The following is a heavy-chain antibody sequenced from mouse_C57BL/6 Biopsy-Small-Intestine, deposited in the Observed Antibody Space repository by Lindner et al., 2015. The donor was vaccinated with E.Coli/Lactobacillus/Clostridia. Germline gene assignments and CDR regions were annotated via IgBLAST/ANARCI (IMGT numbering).Heavy chain of an antibody. J-gene: IGHJ1*01. CDR1: GYTFTNYA. V-gene: IGHV1-84*02. CDR2: INAGNGNT. Sequence: SVKVSCKASGYTFTNYAMHWVRQAPGQGPEWMGWINAGNGNTKYSQKLQGRVTITRDPSASTAYMELSSLRSEDTAVYYCTRGGYSPYYYTNMDVWGQGTTVTVSA. CDR3: TRGGYSPYYYTNMDV. D-gene: IGHD3-1*01.